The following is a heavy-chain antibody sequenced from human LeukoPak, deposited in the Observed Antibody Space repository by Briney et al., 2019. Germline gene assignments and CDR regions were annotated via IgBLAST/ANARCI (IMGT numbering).Heavy chain of an antibody. CDR3: AKAVYFSYYY. D-gene: IGHD3-10*01. Sequence: PGASLRLSCAASGFTFSSYAMSWVRQAPEKGLEWVSAISGSGGSTYYADSVKGRFTISRDNSKNTLYLQMNSLRAEDTAVYYCAKAVYFSYYYWGQGTLVTVSS. CDR2: ISGSGGST. V-gene: IGHV3-23*01. CDR1: GFTFSSYA. J-gene: IGHJ4*02.